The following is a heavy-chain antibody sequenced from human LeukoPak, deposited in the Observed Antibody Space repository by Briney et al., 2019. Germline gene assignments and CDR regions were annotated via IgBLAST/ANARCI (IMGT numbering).Heavy chain of an antibody. CDR2: NSAYNGNK. Sequence: ASVKVSRKASGYTLTSYGISCVRQPPAQGREGMVWNSAYNGNKNYTQKLQGRVTMTTDTSTRTAYMELRSLRSDDTAVYYCARALVGYSYGPFDYWGRGTLVTVCS. CDR3: ARALVGYSYGPFDY. D-gene: IGHD5-18*01. V-gene: IGHV1-18*01. J-gene: IGHJ4*02. CDR1: GYTLTSYG.